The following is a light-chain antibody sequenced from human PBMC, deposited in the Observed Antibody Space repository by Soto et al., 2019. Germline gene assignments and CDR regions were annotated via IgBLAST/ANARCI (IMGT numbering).Light chain of an antibody. Sequence: EIVLTQSPGTLSLPPAERTTLSCRASQSVSSSYLASYQQKPGQAPRLLIYGVSSRATGIPDRFSGSGSGTDFSVTISRLEPEDFAVYYCQQYGSSFGGGTKVEIK. CDR2: GVS. CDR3: QQYGSS. CDR1: QSVSSSY. V-gene: IGKV3-20*01. J-gene: IGKJ4*01.